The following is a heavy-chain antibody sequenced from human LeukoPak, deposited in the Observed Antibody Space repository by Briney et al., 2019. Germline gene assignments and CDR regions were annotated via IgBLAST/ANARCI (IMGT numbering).Heavy chain of an antibody. J-gene: IGHJ6*02. CDR2: IYYSGSR. V-gene: IGHV4-59*01. CDR3: ARILWFGESYGMDV. Sequence: PSETLSLTCTVSGGSISSYYWGWIGQPPGKGLEWIGYIYYSGSRSYNPSLKSRVTISVDTSKNQFSLKLSSVTAADTAVYYCARILWFGESYGMDVWGQGTTVTVSS. CDR1: GGSISSYY. D-gene: IGHD3-10*01.